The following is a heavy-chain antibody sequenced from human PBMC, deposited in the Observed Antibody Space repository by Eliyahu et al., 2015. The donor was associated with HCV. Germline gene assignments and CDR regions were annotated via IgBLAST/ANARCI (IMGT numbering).Heavy chain of an antibody. CDR1: GGSIXTYY. CDR3: ASGGGGIAVAGTGGWFDP. D-gene: IGHD6-19*01. J-gene: IGHJ5*02. CDR2: IHYSGST. V-gene: IGHV4-59*01. Sequence: QVQLQESGPGLVKPSETLSLTCTVXGGSIXTYYWSWIRQPPGKGLVGIGYIHYSGSTNTTPSLKSRVTISVDTSKNQFSLKLSSVTAADTAVYYCASGGGGIAVAGTGGWFDPWGQGTLVTVSS.